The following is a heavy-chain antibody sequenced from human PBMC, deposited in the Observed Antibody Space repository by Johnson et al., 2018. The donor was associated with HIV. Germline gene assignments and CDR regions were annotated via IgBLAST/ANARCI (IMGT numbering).Heavy chain of an antibody. CDR1: GFSVSSKY. Sequence: VQLEESGGGLIQLGGSLRLSCAASGFSVSSKYMSWVRQAPGKGLEWVSALYRSGSTYYVDSVKGRFTISRDNSKNSLYLQMNSLRAEDTAVYYCAKGGRFDAFDIWGQGTMVTVSS. CDR3: AKGGRFDAFDI. D-gene: IGHD3-16*01. CDR2: LYRSGST. V-gene: IGHV3-66*03. J-gene: IGHJ3*02.